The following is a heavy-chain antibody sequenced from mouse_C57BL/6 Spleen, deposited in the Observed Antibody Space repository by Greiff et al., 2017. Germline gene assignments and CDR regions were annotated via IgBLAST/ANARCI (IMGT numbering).Heavy chain of an antibody. Sequence: VQLQQSGPELVKPGASVKISCKASGYSFTGYYMNWVKQSPEKSLEWIGEINPSTGGTTYNQKFKAKATLTVDKSSSTAYMQLKSLTSEDSAVYYCARYDDRGFAYWGQGTLVTVSA. J-gene: IGHJ3*01. V-gene: IGHV1-42*01. CDR2: INPSTGGT. CDR3: ARYDDRGFAY. CDR1: GYSFTGYY. D-gene: IGHD2-3*01.